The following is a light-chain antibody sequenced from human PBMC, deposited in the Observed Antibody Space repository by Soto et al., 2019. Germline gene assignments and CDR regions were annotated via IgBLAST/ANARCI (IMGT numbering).Light chain of an antibody. CDR1: QSVSSSY. CDR3: QQYSIWRT. J-gene: IGKJ1*01. V-gene: IGKV3-15*01. CDR2: AAS. Sequence: EIVLTQSPGTLSLSPGERATLSCRASQSVSSSYLAWYQQKPGQAPRLLIYAASTRATGIPARFSGSGSGTEFTLAISGLQSEDFAVYYCQQYSIWRTFGQGTKVDIK.